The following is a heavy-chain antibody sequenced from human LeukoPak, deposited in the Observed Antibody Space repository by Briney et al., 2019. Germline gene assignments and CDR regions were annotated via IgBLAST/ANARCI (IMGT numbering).Heavy chain of an antibody. CDR1: GGSMNTYH. Sequence: SETLSLTCTVSGGSMNTYHWIWIRQTPGEAPEWIGHIYYSGNTNYNPSLQNRVTISIDTSKKQFSLRLSSVTAADTTVYFCARGKSHGAPQHFAYWGQGTLVTVSS. CDR3: ARGKSHGAPQHFAY. CDR2: IYYSGNT. V-gene: IGHV4-59*08. D-gene: IGHD3-10*01. J-gene: IGHJ4*02.